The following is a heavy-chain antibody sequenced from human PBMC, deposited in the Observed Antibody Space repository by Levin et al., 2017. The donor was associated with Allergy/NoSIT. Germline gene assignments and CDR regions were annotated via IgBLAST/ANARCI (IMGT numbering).Heavy chain of an antibody. Sequence: TSETLSLTCTVSGASISSSHWSWIRQPAGKGLEWIGRIYTSGSTNYNPSLKSRVTMSVDTSKNQFSLKLSSVTAADTAMYYCARSRGPAAIYSYYYGLDVWGQGTTVTVSS. CDR2: IYTSGST. D-gene: IGHD2-2*01. J-gene: IGHJ6*02. V-gene: IGHV4-4*07. CDR3: ARSRGPAAIYSYYYGLDV. CDR1: GASISSSH.